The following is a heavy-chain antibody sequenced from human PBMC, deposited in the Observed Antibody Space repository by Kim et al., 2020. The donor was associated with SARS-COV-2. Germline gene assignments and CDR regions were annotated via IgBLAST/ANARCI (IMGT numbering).Heavy chain of an antibody. Sequence: GGSLRLSCSASGFTFSSYAMHWVRQAPGKGLEYVSAISSNGGSTYYADSVKGRFTISRDNSKNTLYLQMSSLRAEDTAVYYCVKAKGSGSYYKTLDYWGQGTLVTVSS. J-gene: IGHJ4*02. CDR3: VKAKGSGSYYKTLDY. D-gene: IGHD3-10*01. CDR1: GFTFSSYA. CDR2: ISSNGGST. V-gene: IGHV3-64D*06.